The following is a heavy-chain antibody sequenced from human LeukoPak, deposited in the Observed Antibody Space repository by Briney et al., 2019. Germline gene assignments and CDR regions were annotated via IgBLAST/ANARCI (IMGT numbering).Heavy chain of an antibody. J-gene: IGHJ4*02. CDR2: IRSSGTTI. Sequence: GGSLILSCAASGFTFSSYSMNWVRHTPGKGLQWVSYIRSSGTTIYYADSVKGRFTISRDNVKNSLYLQMDSLRDEDTAIYYCARMDRGAYNSPYYFDYWGQGTLVTVSS. D-gene: IGHD5-24*01. CDR1: GFTFSSYS. CDR3: ARMDRGAYNSPYYFDY. V-gene: IGHV3-48*02.